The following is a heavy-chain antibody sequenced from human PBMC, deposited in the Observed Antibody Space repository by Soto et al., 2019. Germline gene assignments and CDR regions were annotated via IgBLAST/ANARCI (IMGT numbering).Heavy chain of an antibody. Sequence: EVQLVESGGGLVKPGGSLTVSCAASGFIFSSYTMNWVRQAPGKGLEWVSSISASSTYIYYADSLKGRFTISRDNAYISLYLQMNSLRAEDTAVYYCARGWLRDPWMYWGQGTLVTVSS. D-gene: IGHD5-12*01. CDR2: ISASSTYI. J-gene: IGHJ4*02. V-gene: IGHV3-21*01. CDR1: GFIFSSYT. CDR3: ARGWLRDPWMY.